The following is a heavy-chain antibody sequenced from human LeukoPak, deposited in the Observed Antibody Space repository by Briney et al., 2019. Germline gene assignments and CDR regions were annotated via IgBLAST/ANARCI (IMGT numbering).Heavy chain of an antibody. CDR1: GYTFTGYY. CDR2: INPNSGGT. J-gene: IGHJ4*02. Sequence: PLSSVKVSCKASGYTFTGYYMHWVRQAPGQGLEWMGWINPNSGGTNYAQKFQGRLTMTRDTSISTAYMELSRLRSDDTAVYYCARGSRGVWGSYRYDYWGQGTLVTVSS. V-gene: IGHV1-2*02. CDR3: ARGSRGVWGSYRYDY. D-gene: IGHD3-16*02.